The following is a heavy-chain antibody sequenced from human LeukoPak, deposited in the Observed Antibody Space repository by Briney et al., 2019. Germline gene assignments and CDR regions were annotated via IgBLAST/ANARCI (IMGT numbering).Heavy chain of an antibody. Sequence: PGGSLRLSCAASGFTFSSYSMNWVRQAPGKGLEWVSSISSSSSYIYYADSVKGRFTISRDNAKNSLYLQMNSLRAEDTAVYYCARGLTMVRGVDYWGQGTLVTVSS. CDR2: ISSSSSYI. CDR3: ARGLTMVRGVDY. V-gene: IGHV3-21*01. D-gene: IGHD3-10*01. CDR1: GFTFSSYS. J-gene: IGHJ4*02.